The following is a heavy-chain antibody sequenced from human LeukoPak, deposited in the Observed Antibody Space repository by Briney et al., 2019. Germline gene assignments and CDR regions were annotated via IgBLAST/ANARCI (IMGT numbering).Heavy chain of an antibody. CDR2: IYPGDSDT. V-gene: IGHV5-51*01. Sequence: PGESLKISCKGSGYTFSSYWIGWVRQMPGKGLEWMGIIYPGDSDTRYSPSLQGQVTISVDTSIGTAYLQWSSLKASDTAIYYCARQNDFRLDYWGQGTLVTVSS. D-gene: IGHD3-3*01. J-gene: IGHJ4*02. CDR3: ARQNDFRLDY. CDR1: GYTFSSYW.